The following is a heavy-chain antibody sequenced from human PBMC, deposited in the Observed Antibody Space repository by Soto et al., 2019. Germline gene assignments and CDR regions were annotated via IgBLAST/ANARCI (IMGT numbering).Heavy chain of an antibody. CDR1: GGSISSSSYY. D-gene: IGHD3-3*01. CDR3: ARQPDYDFWSGYSEGYLFDY. CDR2: IYYSGST. J-gene: IGHJ4*02. V-gene: IGHV4-39*01. Sequence: SETLSLTCTVSGGSISSSSYYWGWIRQPPGKGLEWIGSIYYSGSTYYNPSLKSRVTISVDTSKNQFSLKLSSVTAADTAVYYCARQPDYDFWSGYSEGYLFDYWGQGTLVTVSS.